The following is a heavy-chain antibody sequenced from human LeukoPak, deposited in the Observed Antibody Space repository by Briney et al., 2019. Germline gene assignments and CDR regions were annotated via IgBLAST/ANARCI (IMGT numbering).Heavy chain of an antibody. V-gene: IGHV4-30-2*01. CDR2: IYHSGST. CDR3: ARVSVVVVAATIYYYYGMDV. J-gene: IGHJ6*02. D-gene: IGHD2-15*01. CDR1: GGSISSGGCY. Sequence: PSETLSLTCTVSGGSISSGGCYWSWIRQPPGKGLEWIGYIYHSGSTYYNPSLKSRVTISVDTSKNQFSLKLSSVTAADTAVYYCARVSVVVVAATIYYYYGMDVWGQGTTVTVSS.